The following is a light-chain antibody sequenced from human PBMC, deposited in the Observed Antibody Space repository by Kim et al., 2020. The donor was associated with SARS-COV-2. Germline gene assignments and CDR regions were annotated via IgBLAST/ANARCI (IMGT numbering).Light chain of an antibody. J-gene: IGKJ1*01. CDR2: VAS. V-gene: IGKV3-20*01. CDR1: ESVSTRQ. CDR3: QQYISAPLT. Sequence: SPGERATPSSRASESVSTRQVAWYQQKPGQAPRLLIYVASNRATGIPDRFSGSGSGTDFTLTISRLEPEDFAMYYCQQYISAPLTFGQGTKVDIK.